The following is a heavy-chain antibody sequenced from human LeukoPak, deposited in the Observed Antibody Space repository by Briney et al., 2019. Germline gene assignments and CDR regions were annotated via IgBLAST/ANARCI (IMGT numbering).Heavy chain of an antibody. J-gene: IGHJ2*01. V-gene: IGHV4-39*07. CDR3: ARFVTLVRGVNYWYFDL. CDR1: GGSVSSGSYY. Sequence: PSETLSLTCTVSGGSVSSGSYYWSWVRQPPGKGLEWIGEIHHSGSTNCDPSLKSRVTISVDKSKNQFSLKLSSVTAADTAVYYCARFVTLVRGVNYWYFDLWGRGTLVTVSS. D-gene: IGHD3-10*01. CDR2: IHHSGST.